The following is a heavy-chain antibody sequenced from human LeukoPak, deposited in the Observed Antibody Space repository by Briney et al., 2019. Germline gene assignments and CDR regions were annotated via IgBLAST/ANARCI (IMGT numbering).Heavy chain of an antibody. CDR1: GYSISSGYY. J-gene: IGHJ3*02. V-gene: IGHV4-38-2*02. CDR3: ARDRGLWLGEARDAFDI. Sequence: SETLSLTCIVSGYSISSGYYWGWIRQPPGKGLEWIGSIYHSGITYYNPSSKTRATISIDTSKNKFSLKVNSVTAADTAMYYCARDRGLWLGEARDAFDIWGQGTMVTVFS. CDR2: IYHSGIT. D-gene: IGHD3-10*01.